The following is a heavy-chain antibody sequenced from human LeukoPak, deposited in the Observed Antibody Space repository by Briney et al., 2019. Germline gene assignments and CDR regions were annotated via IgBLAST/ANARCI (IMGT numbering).Heavy chain of an antibody. Sequence: PSETLSLTCAVYGGSFGGYYWSWIRQPPGKGLEWIGEINHSGSTNYNPSLKSRVTISVDTSKNQFSLKLSSVTAADTAVYYCARVTYSSGWYRYYYYYMDVWGKGTTVTVSS. CDR3: ARVTYSSGWYRYYYYYMDV. CDR1: GGSFGGYY. CDR2: INHSGST. J-gene: IGHJ6*03. V-gene: IGHV4-34*01. D-gene: IGHD6-19*01.